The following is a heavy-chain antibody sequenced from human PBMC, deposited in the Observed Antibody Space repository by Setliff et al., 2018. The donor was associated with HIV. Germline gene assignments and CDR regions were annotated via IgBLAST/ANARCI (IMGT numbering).Heavy chain of an antibody. J-gene: IGHJ2*01. D-gene: IGHD1-26*01. V-gene: IGHV4-61*09. CDR1: GGSIRSGSYY. CDR3: ARAAYSGTYVWEPATDL. CDR2: IYSTGGA. Sequence: TLSLTCSVSGGSIRSGSYYWSWIRQPAGKGLEWIGHIYSTGGARYNPSLESRLTILVDTSRNQFSLNLSSVTAADTAVYYCARAAYSGTYVWEPATDLWGRGTLVTSPQ.